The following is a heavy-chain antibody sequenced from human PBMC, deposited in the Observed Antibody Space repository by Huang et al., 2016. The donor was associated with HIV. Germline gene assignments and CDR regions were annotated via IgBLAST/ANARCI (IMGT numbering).Heavy chain of an antibody. D-gene: IGHD3-10*01. V-gene: IGHV4-39*02. CDR1: GGSIRSDNYY. CDR2: IYYSGRP. CDR3: ARLPGSITMIRGVITDPY. J-gene: IGHJ4*02. Sequence: QLQLQESGPGLVKPSETLSLTCTVSGGSIRSDNYYWGWIRQPPGTGLEWIGSIYYSGRPYDNPALKRRVTITVDTSKNHCSLRMRSVTAADTAVYYCARLPGSITMIRGVITDPYWGQGTLVTVSS.